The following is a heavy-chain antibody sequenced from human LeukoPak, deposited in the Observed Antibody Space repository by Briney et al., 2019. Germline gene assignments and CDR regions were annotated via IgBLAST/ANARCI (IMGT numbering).Heavy chain of an antibody. CDR2: IYSGRST. CDR1: GFNVSSNY. J-gene: IGHJ6*02. CDR3: ASRDKCYDYGMDV. V-gene: IGHV3-66*01. Sequence: GGSLRLSCAASGFNVSSNYMSWVPQAPGRGLEGVSLIYSGRSTYYADSVQGRFTISRDNSKNTLYLQMNRLRAGDTAVYYCASRDKCYDYGMDVWGQGTTVTVSS. D-gene: IGHD5-24*01.